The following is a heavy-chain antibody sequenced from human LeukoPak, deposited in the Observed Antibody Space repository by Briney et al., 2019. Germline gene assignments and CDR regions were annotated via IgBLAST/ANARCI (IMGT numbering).Heavy chain of an antibody. D-gene: IGHD3-22*01. CDR2: IGGSGGST. V-gene: IGHV3-23*01. CDR3: AKDAQGYHYDSSGYWGY. J-gene: IGHJ4*02. CDR1: GFTFSSYA. Sequence: GGSLRLSCAASGFTFSSYAISWVRQAPGKGLEWVSAIGGSGGSTYYADSVKGRFTISRDNSKNTLYLQMNILRAEDTAVYYCAKDAQGYHYDSSGYWGYWGQGTLVTVSS.